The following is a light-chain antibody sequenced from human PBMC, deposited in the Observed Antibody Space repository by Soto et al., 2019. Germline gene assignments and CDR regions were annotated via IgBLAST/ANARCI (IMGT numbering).Light chain of an antibody. CDR2: DAS. J-gene: IGKJ4*01. V-gene: IGKV3-20*01. Sequence: EIVLTQSPGTVSLSPGERATLSCRASQSVRNNYLAWYQQKPGQAPRLLIYDASSRATGIPDRFSGSGSGTDFTLTISRLEPEDFAVYYCQQYGSSPDTFGGGTKVEIK. CDR1: QSVRNNY. CDR3: QQYGSSPDT.